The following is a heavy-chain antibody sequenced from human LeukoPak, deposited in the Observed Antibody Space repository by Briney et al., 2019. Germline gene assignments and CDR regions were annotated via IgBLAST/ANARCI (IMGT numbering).Heavy chain of an antibody. CDR2: IKSDGSEQ. D-gene: IGHD6-19*01. V-gene: IGHV3-7*03. J-gene: IGHJ4*02. CDR1: GFNFRDYW. Sequence: GGSLRLSCAASGFNFRDYWMDWVRQAPGKGLEWVGHIKSDGSEQYYVDSVKGRCSISRDNAENEVYLEMNSLRVEDTALYYCAKNNGWFHLAQWGQGTLVTVSS. CDR3: AKNNGWFHLAQ.